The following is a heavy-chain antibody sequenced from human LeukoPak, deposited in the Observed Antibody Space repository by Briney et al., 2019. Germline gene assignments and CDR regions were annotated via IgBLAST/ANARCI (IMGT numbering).Heavy chain of an antibody. D-gene: IGHD2-8*01. CDR1: GYTFTAYY. Sequence: ASVKVSCKASGYTFTAYYIHWVRQAPGQGLEWMGWVNPNTGGTTFKEKFQGRVAMTRDTSITTAYMELTSLTSDDTAVYYCGRVVSYLFDPWGQGTLVTVSS. J-gene: IGHJ5*02. V-gene: IGHV1-2*02. CDR3: GRVVSYLFDP. CDR2: VNPNTGGT.